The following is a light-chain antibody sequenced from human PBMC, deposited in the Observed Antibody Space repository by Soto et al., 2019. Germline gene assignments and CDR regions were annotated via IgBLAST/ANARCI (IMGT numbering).Light chain of an antibody. J-gene: IGLJ2*01. CDR2: EGS. Sequence: QSALTQPASASGSPGQSITISCTGTSSDVGIYNLVSWFQQHPGKAPNLMIYEGSKRPGGISDRFSDSKSGNTAFLTISGLRDEDESYYYCCSFEGPRGLIFGGGTKLTVL. CDR1: SSDVGIYNL. V-gene: IGLV2-23*01. CDR3: CSFEGPRGLI.